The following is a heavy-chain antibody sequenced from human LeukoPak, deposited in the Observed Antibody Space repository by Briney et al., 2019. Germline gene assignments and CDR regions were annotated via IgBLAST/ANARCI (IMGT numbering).Heavy chain of an antibody. Sequence: SETLSLTCAVYGGSFSGYYWSWIRQPPGKGLEWIGEVNRSGTTNCNPSLKSRVTISVNKPKNQFSLKLSSVTAADTAVYYCARSIAVARSDYWGQGTLVTVSS. V-gene: IGHV4-34*01. CDR3: ARSIAVARSDY. CDR2: VNRSGTT. D-gene: IGHD6-19*01. CDR1: GGSFSGYY. J-gene: IGHJ4*02.